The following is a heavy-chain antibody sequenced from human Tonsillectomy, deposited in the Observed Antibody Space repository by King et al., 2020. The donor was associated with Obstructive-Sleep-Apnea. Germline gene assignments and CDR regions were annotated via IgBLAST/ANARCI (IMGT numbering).Heavy chain of an antibody. CDR1: GGSISNYY. CDR3: ARHRGVEDYGDYGDYFDY. CDR2: MYYSGNT. D-gene: IGHD4-17*01. J-gene: IGHJ4*02. V-gene: IGHV4-59*08. Sequence: VQLQESGPGLVKPSETLSLTCTVSGGSISNYYWSWIRQPPGKGLEWIGYMYYSGNTNFNPSPKSRVTISADTSKIQFSLGLSSVTAADTAVYYCARHRGVEDYGDYGDYFDYWGQGTLVTVSS.